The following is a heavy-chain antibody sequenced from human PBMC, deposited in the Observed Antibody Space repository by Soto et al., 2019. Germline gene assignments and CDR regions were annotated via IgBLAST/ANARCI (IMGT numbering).Heavy chain of an antibody. CDR2: IYPGDSDT. D-gene: IGHD6-13*01. CDR1: GYSFTTYW. V-gene: IGHV5-51*01. Sequence: PGESLKISCKASGYSFTTYWIGWVRQMPGKGLEWMGIIYPGDSDTKYSPSFQGQVTISADKSISTAYLQWSSLKASDTAMYYCARTSAGGKYYYGMDVWGQGTTVTVSS. CDR3: ARTSAGGKYYYGMDV. J-gene: IGHJ6*02.